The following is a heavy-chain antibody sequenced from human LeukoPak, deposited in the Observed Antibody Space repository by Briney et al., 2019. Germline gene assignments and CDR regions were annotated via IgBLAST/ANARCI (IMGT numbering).Heavy chain of an antibody. Sequence: GRSLRLSCAASGFTFSSYAMHWVRQAPGKGLEWVAVISYDGSNKYYADSVKGRFTISRDNSKNTLYLQMNSLRAEDTAVYYCAKGRSPFRDILTGDIDYWGQGTLVTVSS. V-gene: IGHV3-30-3*01. CDR3: AKGRSPFRDILTGDIDY. CDR2: ISYDGSNK. CDR1: GFTFSSYA. J-gene: IGHJ4*02. D-gene: IGHD3-9*01.